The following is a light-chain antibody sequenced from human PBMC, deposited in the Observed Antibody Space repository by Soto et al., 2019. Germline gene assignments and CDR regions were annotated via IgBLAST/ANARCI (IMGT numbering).Light chain of an antibody. J-gene: IGKJ5*01. Sequence: EILMTKTPATLSVSPGERATLSCRASQSVSSYLAWYQQKPGQAPRLLIYDASNRATGIPARFSGSGSGTDFTLTISSLEPEDFAVYYCQQRSNWPPTFGQGRRLEIK. CDR2: DAS. V-gene: IGKV3-11*01. CDR1: QSVSSY. CDR3: QQRSNWPPT.